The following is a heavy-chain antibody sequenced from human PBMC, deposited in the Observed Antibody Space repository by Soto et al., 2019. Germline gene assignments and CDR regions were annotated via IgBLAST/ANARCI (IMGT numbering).Heavy chain of an antibody. CDR2: INPSGGST. CDR1: GYTFTSYY. CDR3: ARDRGPSGSTTTNWFDP. J-gene: IGHJ5*02. V-gene: IGHV1-46*01. D-gene: IGHD3-10*01. Sequence: ASVKVSCKASGYTFTSYYMHWVRQAPGQGLEWMGIINPSGGSTSYAQKFQGRVTMTRDTSTSTVYMELSSLRSEDTAVYYCARDRGPSGSTTTNWFDPWGQGTLVTVSS.